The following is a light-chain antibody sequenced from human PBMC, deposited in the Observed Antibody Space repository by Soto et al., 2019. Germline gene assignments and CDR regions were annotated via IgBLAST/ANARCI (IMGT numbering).Light chain of an antibody. V-gene: IGKV1-5*03. J-gene: IGKJ2*01. CDR2: KAT. CDR3: QQYNDFQYT. CDR1: QTIGSG. Sequence: DIQMTQSPSTLSASVGDGVTITCRASQTIGSGLAGYQQKPGKAPKLLIYKATNLQRGVPSRFSGSGSGTDFSLTISSLQPVDSATYYCQQYNDFQYTFGQGTKLEI.